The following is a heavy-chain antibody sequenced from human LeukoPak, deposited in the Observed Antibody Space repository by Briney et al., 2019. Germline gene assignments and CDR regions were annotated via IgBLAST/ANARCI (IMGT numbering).Heavy chain of an antibody. J-gene: IGHJ4*02. V-gene: IGHV3-53*01. D-gene: IGHD3-22*01. CDR1: GFTVSSNY. CDR3: AKRGDHDNSGFLRYFDY. Sequence: PGGSLRLSCAASGFTVSSNYMSWVRQAPGKGLEWVSVIYSGGSTYYADSVKGRFTISRDNSKSTMYLQMNSLRAEDAAVYYCAKRGDHDNSGFLRYFDYWGQGTLVTVSS. CDR2: IYSGGST.